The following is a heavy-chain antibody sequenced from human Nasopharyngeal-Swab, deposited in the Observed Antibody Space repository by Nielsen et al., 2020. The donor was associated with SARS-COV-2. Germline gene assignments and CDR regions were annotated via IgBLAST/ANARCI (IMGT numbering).Heavy chain of an antibody. Sequence: GGSLRLSCAASGFDVNLNDMTWVRQAPGKGLEWVSIRYVDGRTEYAVSVKGRFAISRDSSKNIVSLQMNTVRAEDTGLYFCARLHFYYMDFWGKGTTVTVSS. CDR2: RYVDGRT. J-gene: IGHJ6*03. CDR1: GFDVNLND. V-gene: IGHV3-53*01. CDR3: ARLHFYYMDF.